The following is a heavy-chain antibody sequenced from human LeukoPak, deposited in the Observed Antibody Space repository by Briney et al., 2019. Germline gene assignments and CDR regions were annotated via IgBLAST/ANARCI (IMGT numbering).Heavy chain of an antibody. J-gene: IGHJ4*02. Sequence: GGSLRLSCAASGFIVSDNFLSWVRQAPGKGLEWVSVIYSGGSTYFADSVKGRFTISRDTSKNTLSPQMNSLRADDTAVYYCARGTGDSFDYWGQGTLVTVSS. CDR1: GFIVSDNF. CDR3: ARGTGDSFDY. D-gene: IGHD4-17*01. V-gene: IGHV3-66*01. CDR2: IYSGGST.